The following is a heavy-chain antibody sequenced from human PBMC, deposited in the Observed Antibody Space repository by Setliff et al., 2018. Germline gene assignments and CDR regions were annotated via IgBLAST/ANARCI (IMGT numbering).Heavy chain of an antibody. CDR1: GLTFSTYW. J-gene: IGHJ4*02. Sequence: GGSLRLSCAASGLTFSTYWMSWVRQAPGKGLEWVANINQDGSQKYYVGSVRGRFTISRDNAKSSLYLQMNSLRGEDTAMYYCARDDGILYDSSGYPDYWGQGTRVTVSS. CDR2: INQDGSQK. CDR3: ARDDGILYDSSGYPDY. D-gene: IGHD3-22*01. V-gene: IGHV3-7*01.